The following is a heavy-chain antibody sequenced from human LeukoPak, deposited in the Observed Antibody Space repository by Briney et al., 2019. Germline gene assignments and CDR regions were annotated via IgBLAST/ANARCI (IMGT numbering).Heavy chain of an antibody. D-gene: IGHD6-6*01. CDR3: ARDMGQLGLDY. J-gene: IGHJ4*02. CDR2: ISSSSSYI. V-gene: IGHV3-21*01. Sequence: GGSLRLSCAASGFTFSSYEMNWVRQAPGKGLEWVSSISSSSSYIYYADSVKGRFTISRDNAKNSLYLQMNSLRAEDTAVYYCARDMGQLGLDYWGQGTLVTVSS. CDR1: GFTFSSYE.